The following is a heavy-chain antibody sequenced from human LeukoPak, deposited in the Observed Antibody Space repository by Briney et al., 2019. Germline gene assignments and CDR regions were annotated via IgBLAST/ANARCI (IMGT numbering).Heavy chain of an antibody. CDR3: ARDHLAASITMVRGGMGV. Sequence: PGGSLRLSCAASGFTFSSYWMHWVRQAPGKGLVWVSRINSDGSSTTYADSVKGRFTISRDNAKNTLYLQMNSLRAEDTAVYYCARDHLAASITMVRGGMGVWGQGTLVTVSS. D-gene: IGHD3-10*01. CDR2: INSDGSST. J-gene: IGHJ4*02. V-gene: IGHV3-74*01. CDR1: GFTFSSYW.